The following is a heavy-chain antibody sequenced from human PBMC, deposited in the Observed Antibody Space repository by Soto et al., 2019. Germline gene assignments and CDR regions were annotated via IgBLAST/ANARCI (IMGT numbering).Heavy chain of an antibody. D-gene: IGHD3-22*01. V-gene: IGHV4-38-2*02. CDR1: GYSISSGYY. J-gene: IGHJ4*02. CDR2: IYHSGST. Sequence: SETLSLTCTVSGYSISSGYYWGWIRQPPGKGLEWIGSIYHSGSTYYNPSLKSRVTISVDTSKNQFSRKMSFVTAADTAVYYCARDGYYYDSSGTDYWGQGTLVTVSS. CDR3: ARDGYYYDSSGTDY.